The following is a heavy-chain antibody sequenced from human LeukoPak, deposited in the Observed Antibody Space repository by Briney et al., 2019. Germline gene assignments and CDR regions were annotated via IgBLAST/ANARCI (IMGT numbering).Heavy chain of an antibody. D-gene: IGHD1-26*01. J-gene: IGHJ6*03. Sequence: PEASVKVSCKASGGTFSSYAISWVRQAPGQGLEWMGGIIPIFGTANYAQKFQGRVTITADKSTSSAYMELSSLRSEDTAVYYCARHKETGATNYYYYYYMDVWGKGTTVTVSS. CDR2: IIPIFGTA. CDR1: GGTFSSYA. CDR3: ARHKETGATNYYYYYYMDV. V-gene: IGHV1-69*06.